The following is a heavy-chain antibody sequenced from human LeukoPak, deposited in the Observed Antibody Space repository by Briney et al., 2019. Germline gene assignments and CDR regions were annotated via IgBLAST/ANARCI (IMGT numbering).Heavy chain of an antibody. CDR1: GYTFTSYY. D-gene: IGHD3-10*01. V-gene: IGHV1-46*01. CDR2: INPSGGST. Sequence: ASVKVSCKASGYTFTSYYMHWVRQAPGQGPEWMGIINPSGGSTTYAQKFQGRVTMTGDTSTSTVYMELSSLRSEDTAVYYCARDLYGSGTYPRYWGQGTLVTVSP. J-gene: IGHJ4*02. CDR3: ARDLYGSGTYPRY.